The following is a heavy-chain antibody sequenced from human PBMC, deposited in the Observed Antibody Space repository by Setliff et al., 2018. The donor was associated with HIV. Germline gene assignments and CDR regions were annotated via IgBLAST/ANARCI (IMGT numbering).Heavy chain of an antibody. V-gene: IGHV4-59*11. CDR2: IYYSGST. J-gene: IGHJ6*03. D-gene: IGHD6-19*01. CDR1: GGSISSHY. CDR3: ARSQWLPTRYYYYYLDV. Sequence: PSETLSLTCTVSGGSISSHYWSWIRQTPGKGLEWIGYIYYSGSTNYNPSLKSRVTISVDTSKNQFSLQLSSVNAADTAVYYCARSQWLPTRYYYYYLDVWGKGTTVTVSS.